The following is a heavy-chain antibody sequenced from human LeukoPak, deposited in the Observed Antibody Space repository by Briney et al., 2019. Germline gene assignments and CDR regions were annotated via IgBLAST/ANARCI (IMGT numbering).Heavy chain of an antibody. V-gene: IGHV3-9*01. CDR1: GFTFDDYA. Sequence: PGRSLRLSCAASGFTFDDYAMHWVRQAPGKGLEWVSGISWNSGSIGYADSVKGRFTISRDNAKNSLYLQMNSLRAEDTALYYCAKSRGYDILTGFDYWGQGTLVTVSA. CDR3: AKSRGYDILTGFDY. J-gene: IGHJ4*02. D-gene: IGHD3-9*01. CDR2: ISWNSGSI.